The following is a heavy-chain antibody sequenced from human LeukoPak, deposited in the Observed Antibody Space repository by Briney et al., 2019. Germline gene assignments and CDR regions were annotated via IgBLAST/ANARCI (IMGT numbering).Heavy chain of an antibody. CDR3: ARFQRFVWDNTNTAPWFDP. CDR1: GGSISTYY. J-gene: IGHJ5*02. V-gene: IGHV4-59*01. CDR2: IVYSGNA. D-gene: IGHD2/OR15-2a*01. Sequence: PSETLSLTCTVSGGSISTYYWSWIRQPPGKGLQWIGHIVYSGNANYNPSLESRVTISVDTSKNQFSLKLSSVTAADTAVYYCARFQRFVWDNTNTAPWFDPWGQGTLVTVSS.